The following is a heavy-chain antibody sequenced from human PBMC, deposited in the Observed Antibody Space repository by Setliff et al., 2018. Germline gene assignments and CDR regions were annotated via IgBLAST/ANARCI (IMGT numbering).Heavy chain of an antibody. CDR1: GGSISSGAYY. CDR2: IYYRGDT. CDR3: ARTGTYRYFDY. V-gene: IGHV4-39*01. D-gene: IGHD1-1*01. Sequence: SETLSLTCTVSGGSISSGAYYWAWIRQPPGKGLEWIGRIYYRGDTYYNASLKSRLTLSVDTSKNQVSLNLRSVTAADTAVYYCARTGTYRYFDYWGQGTQVTVSS. J-gene: IGHJ4*02.